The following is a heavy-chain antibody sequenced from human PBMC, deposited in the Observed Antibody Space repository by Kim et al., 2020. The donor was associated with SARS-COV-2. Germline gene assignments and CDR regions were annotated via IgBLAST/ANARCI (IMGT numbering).Heavy chain of an antibody. CDR2: IIPVFETT. Sequence: SVKVSCKASGANFKNYAITWVRQAPGQGLECVGGIIPVFETTRYAQKFQGRVTIIADESTTTAYMELSSLRSDDTAVYYCARAGGGGHLDYWGQGTLVTVSS. J-gene: IGHJ4*02. CDR3: ARAGGGGHLDY. CDR1: GANFKNYA. V-gene: IGHV1-69*13. D-gene: IGHD2-15*01.